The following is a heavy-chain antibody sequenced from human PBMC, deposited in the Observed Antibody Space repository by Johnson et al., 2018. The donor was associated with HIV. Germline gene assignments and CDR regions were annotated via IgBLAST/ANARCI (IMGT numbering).Heavy chain of an antibody. CDR2: INQDGTEK. CDR3: ARSQLLALDVFNM. Sequence: VLLVESGGGLVQPGGSLRLSCVGSQITINNYWMGWVRQAPGRGLDWVGNINQDGTEKSYAYSVKGRFTLSRDTAKNSLFLQMNSLTVEDTAVYYCARSQLLALDVFNMWGQGTMVTVSS. CDR1: QITINNYW. J-gene: IGHJ3*02. V-gene: IGHV3-7*01.